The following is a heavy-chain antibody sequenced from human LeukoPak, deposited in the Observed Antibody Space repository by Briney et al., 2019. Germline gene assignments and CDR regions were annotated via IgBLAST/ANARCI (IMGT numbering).Heavy chain of an antibody. D-gene: IGHD3-10*01. CDR3: ARVRSLLLPKGYGSGSYYPNFDY. J-gene: IGHJ4*02. CDR1: GYTFTGYY. CDR2: INPNSGGT. V-gene: IGHV1-2*02. Sequence: ASVKVSCKASGYTFTGYYMHWVRQAPGQGLEWMGWINPNSGGTNYAQKFQGRVTMTRDTSISTAYMELSRLRSDDTAVYYCARVRSLLLPKGYGSGSYYPNFDYWGQGTLVTVSS.